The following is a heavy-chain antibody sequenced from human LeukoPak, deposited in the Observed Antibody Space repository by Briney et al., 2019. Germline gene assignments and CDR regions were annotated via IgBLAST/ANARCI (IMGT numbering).Heavy chain of an antibody. CDR3: AHIDYGFDY. J-gene: IGHJ4*02. D-gene: IGHD4-17*01. CDR1: GFSLSTSAVG. Sequence: SGPTLVKPTQTLTLTCTFSGFSLSTSAVGVGWIRQPPGKALEWLALIYGDDDKRYNPSLKSRLTVTKDTSKNQVVLTMTNMDPVDTATYYCAHIDYGFDYWGQGTLVTVSS. CDR2: IYGDDDK. V-gene: IGHV2-5*02.